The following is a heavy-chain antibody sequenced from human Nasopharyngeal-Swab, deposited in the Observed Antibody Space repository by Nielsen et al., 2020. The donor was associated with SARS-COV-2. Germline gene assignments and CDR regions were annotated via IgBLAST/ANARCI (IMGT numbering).Heavy chain of an antibody. CDR1: GYTFTGYY. V-gene: IGHV1-2*06. CDR2: INPNSGGT. J-gene: IGHJ4*02. Sequence: ASVKVSCKASGYTFTGYYMHWVRQAPGQGLEWMGRINPNSGGTNYAQKFQGRVTMTRDTSISTAYMELSRLRSDDTAVYFCARDQSGYSYGVDYWGQGTMVTVSS. D-gene: IGHD5-18*01. CDR3: ARDQSGYSYGVDY.